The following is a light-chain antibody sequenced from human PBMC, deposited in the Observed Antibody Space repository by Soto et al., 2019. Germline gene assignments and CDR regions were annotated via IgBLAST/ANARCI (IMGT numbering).Light chain of an antibody. V-gene: IGKV3-20*01. CDR1: QSVGSNS. Sequence: EFVLTQSPGTLSLSPGGRATLSCRASQSVGSNSLAWYQQKPGQAPRILIYGASTRATGIPDRFSGSGSGTDFTLTISRLEPEDFAVYYCQQYGSSPPLTFGGGTKVEIK. J-gene: IGKJ4*01. CDR2: GAS. CDR3: QQYGSSPPLT.